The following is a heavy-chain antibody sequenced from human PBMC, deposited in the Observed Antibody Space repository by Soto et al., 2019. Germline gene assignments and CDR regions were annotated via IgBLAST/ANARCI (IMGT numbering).Heavy chain of an antibody. J-gene: IGHJ4*02. CDR2: FDPEDGET. CDR1: GYTLTELF. Sequence: ASVKVSCKVSGYTLTELFMHWVRQAPGKGLEWMGGFDPEDGETVYAQRFQGRVTMTEDTTTDTAYMELSSLRSEDTAVYYCATSFSPLEWLVFDYWGQGTLVTVSS. CDR3: ATSFSPLEWLVFDY. D-gene: IGHD6-19*01. V-gene: IGHV1-24*01.